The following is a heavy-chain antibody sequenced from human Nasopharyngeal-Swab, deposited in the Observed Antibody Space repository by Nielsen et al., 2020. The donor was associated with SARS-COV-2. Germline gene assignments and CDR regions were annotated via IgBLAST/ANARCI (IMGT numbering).Heavy chain of an antibody. CDR2: TSYDGSNK. CDR3: ARAFGGGYYYGMDV. D-gene: IGHD3-10*01. Sequence: GGSLRLSCAASGFTFSSYAMHWVRQAPGKGLEWVAVTSYDGSNKYYADSVKGRFTISRDNSKNTLYLQMNSLRAEDTAVYYCARAFGGGYYYGMDVWGQGTTVTVSS. V-gene: IGHV3-30*04. CDR1: GFTFSSYA. J-gene: IGHJ6*02.